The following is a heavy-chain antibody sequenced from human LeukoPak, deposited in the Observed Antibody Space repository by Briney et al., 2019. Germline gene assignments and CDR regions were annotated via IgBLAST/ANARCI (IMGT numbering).Heavy chain of an antibody. J-gene: IGHJ4*02. CDR3: ARDYDFWSGHYGAIDY. CDR2: ISYDGSNK. V-gene: IGHV3-30-3*01. CDR1: GFTFSRYA. Sequence: PGGSLRLSCAASGFTFSRYAMHWVRQAPGKGLEWVAVISYDGSNKYYVDSVKGRFTISRDNSKNTLYLQMNSLRAEDTAVYYCARDYDFWSGHYGAIDYWGQGILVTVSS. D-gene: IGHD3-3*01.